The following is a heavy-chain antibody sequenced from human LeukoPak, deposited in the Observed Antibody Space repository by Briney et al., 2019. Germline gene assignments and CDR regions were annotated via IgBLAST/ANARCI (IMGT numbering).Heavy chain of an antibody. J-gene: IGHJ5*02. D-gene: IGHD2-2*01. Sequence: SETLSLTCSVSGGSISRSSYYWGWTRQPPGRGLEWIGSVFYTGNTYYNPSLKSRVTISVDTTKNQFSLKLTSVTAADTAVYYCAREICSSTSCHQYNWFDPWGQGSLVSVSS. V-gene: IGHV4-39*07. CDR2: VFYTGNT. CDR3: AREICSSTSCHQYNWFDP. CDR1: GGSISRSSYY.